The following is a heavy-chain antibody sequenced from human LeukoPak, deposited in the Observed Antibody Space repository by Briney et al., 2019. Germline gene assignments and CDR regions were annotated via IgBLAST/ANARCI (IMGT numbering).Heavy chain of an antibody. J-gene: IGHJ4*02. CDR3: ARRRLLWFIDY. CDR2: IYYSGST. CDR1: GGSISSSSYY. V-gene: IGHV4-39*01. Sequence: SETLSLTCTVPGGSISSSSYYWGWIRQPPGKGLEWIGSIYYSGSTYYNPSLKSRVTISVDTSKNQFSLKLSSVTAADTAVYYCARRRLLWFIDYWGQGTLVTVSS. D-gene: IGHD3-10*01.